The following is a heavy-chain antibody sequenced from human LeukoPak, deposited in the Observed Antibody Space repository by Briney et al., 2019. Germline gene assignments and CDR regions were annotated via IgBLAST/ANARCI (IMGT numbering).Heavy chain of an antibody. V-gene: IGHV4-4*07. CDR1: GGSISSYY. Sequence: SETLSFTCTVSGGSISSYYWSWIRQPAGKGLEWIGRIYTSGSTNYNPSLKSRVTMSVDTSKNQFSLKLSSVTAADTAVYYCARLRYSGYDRWDIWFDPWGQGTLVTVSS. J-gene: IGHJ5*02. CDR3: ARLRYSGYDRWDIWFDP. D-gene: IGHD5-12*01. CDR2: IYTSGST.